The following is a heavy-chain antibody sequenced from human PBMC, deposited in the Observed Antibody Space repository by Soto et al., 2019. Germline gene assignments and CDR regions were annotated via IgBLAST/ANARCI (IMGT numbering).Heavy chain of an antibody. J-gene: IGHJ6*02. CDR2: IYYSGST. V-gene: IGHV4-39*01. Sequence: SETLSLTCTVSGCSISSSSYYWGWIRQPPGKGLEWIGSIYYSGSTYYNPSLKSRVTISVDTSKNQFSLKLSSVTAADTAVYYCASLPSPYSSSWYYYYYGMDVWGQGTTVTVSS. CDR1: GCSISSSSYY. D-gene: IGHD6-13*01. CDR3: ASLPSPYSSSWYYYYYGMDV.